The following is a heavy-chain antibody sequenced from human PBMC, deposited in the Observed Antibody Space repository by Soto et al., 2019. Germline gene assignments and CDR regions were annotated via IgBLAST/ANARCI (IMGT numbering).Heavy chain of an antibody. D-gene: IGHD4-4*01. CDR3: AVGGNYLSMDV. CDR2: INPDGGGT. Sequence: QVQLVQSGAEMKKPGASVKVSCRASGYTFTSYYMHWVRLAPGQGLEWMGIINPDGGGTSYAQKFQGRVIMTRDTSTSTVFMDMSSLRSEDTAVYFCAVGGNYLSMDVWGQGTTVTVSS. CDR1: GYTFTSYY. J-gene: IGHJ6*02. V-gene: IGHV1-46*01.